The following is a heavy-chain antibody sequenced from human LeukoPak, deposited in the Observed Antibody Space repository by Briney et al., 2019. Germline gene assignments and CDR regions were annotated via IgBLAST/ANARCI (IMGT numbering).Heavy chain of an antibody. Sequence: RAGGSLRLSCAASGFTFSSYSMNWVRQAPGKGLEWVSSISSSSSYIYYADSVKGRFTISRDNAKNSLYLQMNSLRAEDTAVYYCARDQLGYCSSTSCYTGYYGMDVWGQGTTATVSS. CDR2: ISSSSSYI. CDR3: ARDQLGYCSSTSCYTGYYGMDV. J-gene: IGHJ6*02. V-gene: IGHV3-21*01. CDR1: GFTFSSYS. D-gene: IGHD2-2*02.